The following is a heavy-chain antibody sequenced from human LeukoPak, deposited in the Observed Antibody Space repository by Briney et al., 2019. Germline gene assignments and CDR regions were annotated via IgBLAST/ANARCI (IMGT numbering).Heavy chain of an antibody. Sequence: PPGGSLRLSCAASGFTFDDYGMTWAPQAPGKGLEWVSGLNWNGGSTGYADSVKGRFTISRDNAKNSLYLQMNSLRAEDTALYYCARDTYYYDSSGYFDYWGQGTLVTVSS. CDR2: LNWNGGST. J-gene: IGHJ4*02. D-gene: IGHD3-22*01. CDR1: GFTFDDYG. CDR3: ARDTYYYDSSGYFDY. V-gene: IGHV3-20*04.